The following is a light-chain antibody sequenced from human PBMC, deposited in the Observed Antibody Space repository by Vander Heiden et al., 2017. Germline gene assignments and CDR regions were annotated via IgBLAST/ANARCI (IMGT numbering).Light chain of an antibody. CDR1: SSNIGSNF. V-gene: IGLV1-47*01. Sequence: QSVLTQSTSASGPPGQRVTISCSGSSSNIGSNFVYWYQQFPGTAPKLLIYKSDQRPSGVPVRFSGSKSGTSASLAISGLRSEDEADYYCAAWDDSLSGHVVFGGGTKLTVL. CDR2: KSD. J-gene: IGLJ2*01. CDR3: AAWDDSLSGHVV.